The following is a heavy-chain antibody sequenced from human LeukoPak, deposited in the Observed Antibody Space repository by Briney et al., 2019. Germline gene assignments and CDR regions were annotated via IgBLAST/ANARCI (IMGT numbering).Heavy chain of an antibody. V-gene: IGHV4-34*08. D-gene: IGHD5-12*01. Sequence: GSLRLSCAASGFTFSSYGMHWVRQAPGKGLEWIGEINHSGSTNYNPSLKSRVTISVDTSKNPFSLKLSSVTAADTAVYYCAGSGYSGYDLNYWGQGTLVTVSS. J-gene: IGHJ4*02. CDR1: GFTFSSYG. CDR3: AGSGYSGYDLNY. CDR2: INHSGST.